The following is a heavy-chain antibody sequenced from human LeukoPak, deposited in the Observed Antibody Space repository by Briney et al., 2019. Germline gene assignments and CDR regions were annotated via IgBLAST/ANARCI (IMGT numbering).Heavy chain of an antibody. J-gene: IGHJ4*02. Sequence: GGSLRLSCAASGFTFSNYWMSWVRQAPGKGLEWVANINQDGSEKSYVDSVEGRFTISRDNAKKSLYLHVNSLRAEDTAVYYCAREGYYATIDYWGQGTLVTVSS. CDR3: AREGYYATIDY. V-gene: IGHV3-7*01. CDR1: GFTFSNYW. D-gene: IGHD3-10*01. CDR2: INQDGSEK.